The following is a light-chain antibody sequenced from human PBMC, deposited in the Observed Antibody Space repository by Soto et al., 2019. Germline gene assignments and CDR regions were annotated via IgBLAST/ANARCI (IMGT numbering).Light chain of an antibody. Sequence: QSALTQSPSASGSPGQSVTISCTGTSSDIGGYNSVSWYQQHPGKAPKVMIYDVSKRPSGVPDRFSGSKSGNTASLTISGLQAEDEAEYYCSSYTNINTRACVFGTGTKLTVL. CDR2: DVS. CDR1: SSDIGGYNS. J-gene: IGLJ1*01. V-gene: IGLV2-8*01. CDR3: SSYTNINTRACV.